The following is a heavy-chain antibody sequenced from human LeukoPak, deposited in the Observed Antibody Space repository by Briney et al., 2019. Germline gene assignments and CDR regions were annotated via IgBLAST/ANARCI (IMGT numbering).Heavy chain of an antibody. V-gene: IGHV3-7*03. J-gene: IGHJ3*02. Sequence: GGTLRLSCAASGFTFSSYWMSWVRQAPGKGLEWVANIKQDGSEKYYVDSVKGRFTISRDNAKNSLYLQMNSLRAEDTAVYYCAKVPKAHEGFGELSDAFDIWGQGTMVTVSS. D-gene: IGHD3-10*01. CDR2: IKQDGSEK. CDR1: GFTFSSYW. CDR3: AKVPKAHEGFGELSDAFDI.